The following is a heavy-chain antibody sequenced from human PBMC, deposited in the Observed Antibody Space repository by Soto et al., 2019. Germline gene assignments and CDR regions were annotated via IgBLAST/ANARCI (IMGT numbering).Heavy chain of an antibody. CDR1: GYTFTGYA. CDR2: INAGNGNT. CDR3: ASAVAVPADFDY. V-gene: IGHV1-3*05. J-gene: IGHJ4*02. Sequence: QVQLVQSGAEEKKPGASVKVSCKASGYTFTGYAMHWVRQAPGQRLEWMGWINAGNGNTKYSQKFQGRVTITRDTPASTAYMELSSLRAEDTAVYYCASAVAVPADFDYWGQGTLVTVSA. D-gene: IGHD6-19*01.